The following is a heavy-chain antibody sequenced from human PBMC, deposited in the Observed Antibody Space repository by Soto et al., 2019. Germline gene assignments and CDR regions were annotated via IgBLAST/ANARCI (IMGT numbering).Heavy chain of an antibody. CDR1: GGSISNYY. D-gene: IGHD3-10*01. V-gene: IGHV4-4*07. J-gene: IGHJ6*02. CDR2: IYSGGST. Sequence: SETLSLTCAVSGGSISNYYWSWIRKPAEKGLEWIGRIYSGGSTNYNPSLKSRVTLSIDTSRSQFSLRLKSVTAADTAVYYCVRDCRLMDRGARCYYGMDVWGQGTTVTVSS. CDR3: VRDCRLMDRGARCYYGMDV.